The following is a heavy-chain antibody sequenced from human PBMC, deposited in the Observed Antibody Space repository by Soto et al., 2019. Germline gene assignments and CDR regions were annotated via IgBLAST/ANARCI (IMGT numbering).Heavy chain of an antibody. V-gene: IGHV3-11*01. CDR1: GFTFSDYY. J-gene: IGHJ3*02. D-gene: IGHD3-3*01. Sequence: GGSLRLSCAASGFTFSDYYMSWIRQAPGKGLEWVSYISSSGSTIYYADSVKGRFTISRDNAKNSLYLQMNSLRAEDTAVYYCASSGETHYDFWSGYQGGDAFDISGQGTMVTVS. CDR2: ISSSGSTI. CDR3: ASSGETHYDFWSGYQGGDAFDI.